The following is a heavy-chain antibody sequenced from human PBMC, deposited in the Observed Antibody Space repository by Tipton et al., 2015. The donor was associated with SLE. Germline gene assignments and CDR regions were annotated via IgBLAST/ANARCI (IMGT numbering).Heavy chain of an antibody. J-gene: IGHJ4*02. CDR2: IYYSGST. Sequence: TLSLTCTVSGGSISSHYWSWIRQPPGKGLEWIGYIYYSGSTNYNPSLKSRVTISVDTSKNQFSLKLSSVTAADTAVYYCARGQLAFDYWGQGTLVTVSS. CDR1: GGSISSHY. V-gene: IGHV4-59*11. D-gene: IGHD6-13*01. CDR3: ARGQLAFDY.